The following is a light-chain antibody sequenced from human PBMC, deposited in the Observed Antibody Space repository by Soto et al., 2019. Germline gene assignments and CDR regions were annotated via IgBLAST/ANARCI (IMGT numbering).Light chain of an antibody. J-gene: IGKJ1*01. CDR2: AAS. V-gene: IGKV3-15*01. CDR3: QQYYNWPPKT. Sequence: GMTQSPATLAVSPGGRATLSCRAGQSVSSSLAWYQQKPGQAPRLLIYAASTRATGVPGRFSGSGSGTEFTLTISSLQSEDLAVYYCQQYYNWPPKTFGQGTKVDIK. CDR1: QSVSSS.